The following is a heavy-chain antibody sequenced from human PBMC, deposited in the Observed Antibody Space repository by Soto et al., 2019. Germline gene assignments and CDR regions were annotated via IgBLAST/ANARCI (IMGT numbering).Heavy chain of an antibody. J-gene: IGHJ3*01. Sequence: EVQMLASGGGLAQPGGSLRLSCAASGFPCGSYDMTWVRQAPGKGLEWVSTILVDGRTFYVDSVKGRFTISRDNPRNTVYRQMNRLTAGDTALYYCAKATATGGGAFDFCGQGTMVTVS. D-gene: IGHD2-8*02. CDR1: GFPCGSYD. CDR2: ILVDGRT. CDR3: AKATATGGGAFDF. V-gene: IGHV3-23*01.